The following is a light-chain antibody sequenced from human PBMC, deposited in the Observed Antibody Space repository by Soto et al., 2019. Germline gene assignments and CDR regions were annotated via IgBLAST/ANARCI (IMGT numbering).Light chain of an antibody. J-gene: IGLJ3*02. CDR3: SSFTGSSTQV. CDR1: SSDIGIYNF. CDR2: NVY. Sequence: QSALTQPASVSGSPGQSITIFCTGTSSDIGIYNFVSWYQQHPGKAPKLMIYNVYSRPSGVSSRFSGSKSGNTASLTISGLQADDEADYYCSSFTGSSTQVFGGGTKLTVL. V-gene: IGLV2-14*03.